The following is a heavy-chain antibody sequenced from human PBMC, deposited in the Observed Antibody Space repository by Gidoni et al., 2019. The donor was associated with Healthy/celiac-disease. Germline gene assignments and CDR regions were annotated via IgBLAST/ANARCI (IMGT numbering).Heavy chain of an antibody. CDR1: GFTFSGYW. CDR3: ARGPMIFGVVIIEDYFDY. CDR2: INSDGSST. D-gene: IGHD3-3*01. J-gene: IGHJ4*02. V-gene: IGHV3-74*01. Sequence: EVQLVESGGGLVQPGGSLRLSCAASGFTFSGYWMHWVRQAPGKGLVWVSRINSDGSSTSYADSVKGRFTISRDNAKNTLYLQMNSLRAEDTAVYYCARGPMIFGVVIIEDYFDYWGQGTLVTVSS.